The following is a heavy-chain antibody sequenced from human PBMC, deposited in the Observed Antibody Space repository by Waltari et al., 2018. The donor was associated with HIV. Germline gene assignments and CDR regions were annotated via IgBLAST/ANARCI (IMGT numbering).Heavy chain of an antibody. CDR3: AKSGARGGVVPALFDL. CDR1: GYSINTDYY. V-gene: IGHV4-38-2*01. CDR2: ASHSGGT. D-gene: IGHD3-3*01. Sequence: LVKPSETLSLTCAVSGYSINTDYYWGWVRQPPGKGLEWIGSASHSGGTFHNASLKSRATISLDRSKNQFSLKLTSMTAADTALYFCAKSGARGGVVPALFDLWAVAPWSLSPQ. J-gene: IGHJ2*01.